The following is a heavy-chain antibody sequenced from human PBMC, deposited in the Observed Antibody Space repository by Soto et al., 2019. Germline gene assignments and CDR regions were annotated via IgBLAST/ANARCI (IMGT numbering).Heavy chain of an antibody. CDR2: ISWGSGSI. Sequence: DVQLVESGGGLVQPGRSLRLSCAASGFTFDDYAVHWVRQAPGKGLEWVSGISWGSGSIDYADSVKGRFTISRDNAKNSLYLQMNSLRAEDTALYYCAKDAAYYFDYWGQGTLVTVSS. J-gene: IGHJ4*02. CDR3: AKDAAYYFDY. CDR1: GFTFDDYA. V-gene: IGHV3-9*01. D-gene: IGHD6-25*01.